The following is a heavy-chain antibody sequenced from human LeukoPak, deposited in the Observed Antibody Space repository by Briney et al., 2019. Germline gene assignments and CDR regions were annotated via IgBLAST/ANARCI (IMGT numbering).Heavy chain of an antibody. CDR2: INHSGST. V-gene: IGHV4-34*01. J-gene: IGHJ4*02. D-gene: IGHD6-19*01. Sequence: PSETLSLTCAVYGGSFSGYYWSWIRQPPGKGLEWIGEINHSGSTNYNPSLKSRVTISVVTSKNQFSLRLSSVTAADTAVYYCARGRGYSSGWYFDYWGQGTLVTVSS. CDR3: ARGRGYSSGWYFDY. CDR1: GGSFSGYY.